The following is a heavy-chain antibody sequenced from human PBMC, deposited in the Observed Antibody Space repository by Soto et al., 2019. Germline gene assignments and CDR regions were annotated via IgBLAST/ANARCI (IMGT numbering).Heavy chain of an antibody. CDR1: GYTFTGYY. Sequence: AASVKVSCKASGYTFTGYYMHWVRQAPGQGLEWMGWINPNSGGTNYAQKFQGWVTMTRDTSISTAYMELSRLRSDDTAVYYCAITTSDNYYGMDVWGQGTTVTVSS. D-gene: IGHD1-26*01. CDR2: INPNSGGT. CDR3: AITTSDNYYGMDV. J-gene: IGHJ6*02. V-gene: IGHV1-2*04.